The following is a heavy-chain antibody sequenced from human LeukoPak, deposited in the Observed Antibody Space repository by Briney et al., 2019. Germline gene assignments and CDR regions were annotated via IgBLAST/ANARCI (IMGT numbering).Heavy chain of an antibody. CDR1: GGSFSGYY. Sequence: SETLSLTCAVYGGSFSGYYWSWIRQPPGKGLEWIGEINHSGSTNYNPSLKSRVTISVDTSKDQFSLKLSSVTAADTAVYYCARHSTFFGVVIIKGRVRGPFDYWGQGTLVTVSS. CDR3: ARHSTFFGVVIIKGRVRGPFDY. V-gene: IGHV4-34*01. D-gene: IGHD3-3*01. J-gene: IGHJ4*02. CDR2: INHSGST.